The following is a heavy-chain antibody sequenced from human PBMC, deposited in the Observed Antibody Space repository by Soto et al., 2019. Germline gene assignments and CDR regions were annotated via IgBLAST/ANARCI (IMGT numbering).Heavy chain of an antibody. CDR2: INSDGGVS. CDR3: ARGDCVGGSCYSLAGSFYYYMDA. V-gene: IGHV3-74*02. CDR1: GFTFSNYW. D-gene: IGHD2-15*01. Sequence: EVQLVESGGGLVQPGGSLRLSCAASGFTFSNYWMYWVRQAPGKGLEWVSRINSDGGVSSYADSVKGRLTISRDNVKNTLYLQMDSLRAEDTAVYYCARGDCVGGSCYSLAGSFYYYMDAWGKGTTVTVFS. J-gene: IGHJ6*03.